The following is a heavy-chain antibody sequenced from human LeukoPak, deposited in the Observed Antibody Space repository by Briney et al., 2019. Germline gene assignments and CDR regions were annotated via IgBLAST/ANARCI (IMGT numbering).Heavy chain of an antibody. J-gene: IGHJ5*02. V-gene: IGHV1-2*02. CDR3: ARERTAARNWFDP. D-gene: IGHD6-6*01. Sequence: GASVKVSCKASGYTFTGYYMHWVRQAPGQGLEWMGWINPNSGGTNYAQKFQGRVTMTRDTSISTAYMELSRLRSDDTAMYYCARERTAARNWFDPWGQGTLVTVSS. CDR2: INPNSGGT. CDR1: GYTFTGYY.